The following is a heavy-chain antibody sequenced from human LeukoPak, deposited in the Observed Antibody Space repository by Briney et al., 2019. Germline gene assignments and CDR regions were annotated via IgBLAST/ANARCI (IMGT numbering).Heavy chain of an antibody. CDR1: GYTFINYG. J-gene: IGHJ4*02. D-gene: IGHD3-22*01. CDR3: ARDLPNYDSSGLFDY. CDR2: ISAYNGNT. Sequence: ASVKVSCKASGYTFINYGITWVRQAPGQGLEWMGWISAYNGNTNYAQKLQGRVTMTTDTSTSTAYMELRSLRSDDTAVYYCARDLPNYDSSGLFDYWGQGTLVTVSS. V-gene: IGHV1-18*01.